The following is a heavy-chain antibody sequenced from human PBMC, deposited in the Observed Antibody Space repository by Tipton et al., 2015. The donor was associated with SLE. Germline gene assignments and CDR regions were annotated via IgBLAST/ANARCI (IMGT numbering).Heavy chain of an antibody. Sequence: SGAEVKKPGASVKVSCKASGYTFTGYYMHWVRQAPGQGLEWMGWINPNSGGTNYAQKFQGRVTMTRDTSISTAYMELSRLRSDDTAVYYCARSPILYYDFWSGYPDYFDYWGQGTLVTVSS. V-gene: IGHV1-2*02. CDR1: GYTFTGYY. J-gene: IGHJ4*02. D-gene: IGHD3-3*01. CDR3: ARSPILYYDFWSGYPDYFDY. CDR2: INPNSGGT.